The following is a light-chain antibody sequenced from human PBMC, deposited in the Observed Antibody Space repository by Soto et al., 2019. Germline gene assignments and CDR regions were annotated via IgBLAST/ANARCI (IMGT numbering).Light chain of an antibody. CDR1: QSVSTI. V-gene: IGKV3-15*01. CDR2: SPA. CDR3: LRYNQLLLWT. J-gene: IGKJ1*01. Sequence: QSIAIMHLPDGQSASLSCRAIQSVSTILPWYRQRPGQAPDLLICSPATVATRIPARFSVSGSGTGFTLSIGGLRSVDFALFFSLRYNQLLLWTFGLGTKVDIK.